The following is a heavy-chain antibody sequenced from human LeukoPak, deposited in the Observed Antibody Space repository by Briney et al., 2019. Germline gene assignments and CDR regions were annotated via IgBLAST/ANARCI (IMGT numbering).Heavy chain of an antibody. J-gene: IGHJ4*02. CDR3: AMTLVGATSCPDCYLVS. CDR2: INPSGGST. CDR1: GYTFTSYY. V-gene: IGHV1-46*01. Sequence: ASVKVSCKASGYTFTSYYMHWVRQAPGQGLEWMGIINPSGGSTSYAQKFQGRVTMTRDTSTSTVYMELSSLRSEDTAVYYCAMTLVGATSCPDCYLVSWGQGTLVTVSS. D-gene: IGHD1-26*01.